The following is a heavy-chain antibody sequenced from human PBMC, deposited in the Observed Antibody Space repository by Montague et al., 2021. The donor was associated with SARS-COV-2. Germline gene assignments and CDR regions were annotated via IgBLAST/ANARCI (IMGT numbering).Heavy chain of an antibody. V-gene: IGHV4-59*01. CDR2: IYYTGST. J-gene: IGHJ4*02. Sequence: SETLSLTCTVYGGSISPYYWSWIRQPPGKGLEWIGNIYYTGSTNYNSSLKSRLTISVDTSENQFSLKVTSVTPADTAVYYCARVGWVLRGGDYYFDYWGQGTLVTVSS. CDR1: GGSISPYY. D-gene: IGHD2-21*02. CDR3: ARVGWVLRGGDYYFDY.